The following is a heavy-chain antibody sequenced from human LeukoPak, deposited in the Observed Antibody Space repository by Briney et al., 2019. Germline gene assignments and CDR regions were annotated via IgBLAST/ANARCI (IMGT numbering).Heavy chain of an antibody. CDR2: ISYDGSNK. J-gene: IGHJ3*02. CDR3: AVSAAGIGHAFDI. Sequence: GGSLRLSCAASGFTFSSYGMHWVRQAPGKGLEWVAVISYDGSNKYYADSVKGRFTISRDNSKNTLYLQMNSLRAEDTAVYYCAVSAAGIGHAFDIWGQGPMVTVSS. V-gene: IGHV3-30*03. D-gene: IGHD6-13*01. CDR1: GFTFSSYG.